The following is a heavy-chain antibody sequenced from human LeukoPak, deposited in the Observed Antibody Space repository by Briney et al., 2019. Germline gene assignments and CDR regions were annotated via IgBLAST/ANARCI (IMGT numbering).Heavy chain of an antibody. D-gene: IGHD3-22*01. CDR2: ISGSSSTI. CDR3: ARDYYDSSGYYLFEY. V-gene: IGHV3-48*04. Sequence: GGSLRLSCAASGFTFSSYSMNWVRQSPGKGLEWVSYISGSSSTIYYADSVKGRFTISRDNAKNSLYLQMNSLRAEDTAVYYCARDYYDSSGYYLFEYWGQGTLVTVSS. CDR1: GFTFSSYS. J-gene: IGHJ4*02.